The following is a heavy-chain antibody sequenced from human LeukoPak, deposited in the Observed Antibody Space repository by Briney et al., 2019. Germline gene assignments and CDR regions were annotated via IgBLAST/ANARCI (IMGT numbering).Heavy chain of an antibody. V-gene: IGHV4-34*01. J-gene: IGHJ4*02. D-gene: IGHD3-10*01. CDR2: INHSGST. Sequence: SETLSLTCAVYGGSFSGYYWSWIRQPPGKGLEWIGEINHSGSTNYNPSLKSRVTISVGTSKNQFSLKLSSVTAADTAVYYCARGRGTSSCWGQGTLVTVSS. CDR1: GGSFSGYY. CDR3: ARGRGTSSC.